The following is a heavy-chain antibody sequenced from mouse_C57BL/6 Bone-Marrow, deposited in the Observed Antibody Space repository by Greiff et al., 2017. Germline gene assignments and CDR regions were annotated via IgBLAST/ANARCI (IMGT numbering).Heavy chain of an antibody. V-gene: IGHV6-3*01. CDR2: IRLKSDNYAT. Sequence: EVKLLESGGGLVQPGGSMKLSCVASGFTFRNYWMNWVRQSPEKGLEWVAQIRLKSDNYATHYAESVKGRFTISRDDSKSSVYLPMNNLRAEDTGIYYCTGLRNFFAYWGQGTLVTVSA. D-gene: IGHD1-1*01. J-gene: IGHJ3*01. CDR3: TGLRNFFAY. CDR1: GFTFRNYW.